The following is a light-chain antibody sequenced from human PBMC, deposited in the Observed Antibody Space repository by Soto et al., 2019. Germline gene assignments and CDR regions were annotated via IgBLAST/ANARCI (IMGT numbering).Light chain of an antibody. CDR3: CSYAGPPYYV. J-gene: IGLJ1*01. Sequence: QSSLTQPASVSGSPGQSITISCTGTSSDVGKCNLVSWYQHHPGKAPKLMIYEGSRRPSGVSNRFSGSKSGNTASLTISGLQAEDEADYYCCSYAGPPYYVFGTGTKLTVL. CDR1: SSDVGKCNL. V-gene: IGLV2-23*01. CDR2: EGS.